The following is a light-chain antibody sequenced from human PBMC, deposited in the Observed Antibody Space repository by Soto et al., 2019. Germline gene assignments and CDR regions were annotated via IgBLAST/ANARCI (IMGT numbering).Light chain of an antibody. CDR3: QQLNSYPSS. CDR1: QGISSY. V-gene: IGKV1-9*01. CDR2: AAS. J-gene: IGKJ3*01. Sequence: IQLTQSPSSLSASVGDRVTITCRASQGISSYLAWYQQKPGQAPTLLIYAASTLQSGVPSRFSGSGSGTDFTLTISSLQPEDFATYYCQQLNSYPSSFGPGTKVDIK.